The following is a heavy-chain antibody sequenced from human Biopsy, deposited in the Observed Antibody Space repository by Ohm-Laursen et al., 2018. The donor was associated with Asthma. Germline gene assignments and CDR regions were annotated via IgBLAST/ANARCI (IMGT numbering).Heavy chain of an antibody. J-gene: IGHJ6*02. Sequence: SVKVSCKASGGTFSNYAISWVRRAPGQGLEWMGGIIPMFGTTNYAQKFQGRVTITADESTSTAYTELSSLRSDDTAVYYCASPTYCSGSSCINNYYYALDVWGQGTTVTVSS. D-gene: IGHD2-15*01. V-gene: IGHV1-69*13. CDR2: IIPMFGTT. CDR3: ASPTYCSGSSCINNYYYALDV. CDR1: GGTFSNYA.